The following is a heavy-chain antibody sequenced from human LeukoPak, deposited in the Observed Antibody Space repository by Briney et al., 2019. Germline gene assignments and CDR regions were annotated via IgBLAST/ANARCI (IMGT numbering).Heavy chain of an antibody. V-gene: IGHV6-1*01. CDR1: GDSVSSNSAA. J-gene: IGHJ4*02. CDR3: ARVGYCSSTSCYNFDY. Sequence: SQTLSLTCAISGDSVSSNSAAWNWIRQSPSRGLEWLGRTYYRSKWYNDYAVSVKSRITINPDASKNQFSLQLNSVTPEDTAVYYCARVGYCSSTSCYNFDYWGQGTLVTVSS. D-gene: IGHD2-2*01. CDR2: TYYRSKWYN.